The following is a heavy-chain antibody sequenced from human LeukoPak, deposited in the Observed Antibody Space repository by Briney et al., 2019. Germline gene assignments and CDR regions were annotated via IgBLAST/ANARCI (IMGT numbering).Heavy chain of an antibody. J-gene: IGHJ4*02. CDR3: AKRMNYFDY. CDR2: ISGSGGST. Sequence: PAGGSLRLSCAASGFTFSSYAMSWVRQAPGKGLEWVSAISGSGGSTNYADSVKGRFTISRDNSKNTLYLQMNSLRAEDTAVYYCAKRMNYFDYWGQGTLVTVSS. D-gene: IGHD2-15*01. CDR1: GFTFSSYA. V-gene: IGHV3-23*01.